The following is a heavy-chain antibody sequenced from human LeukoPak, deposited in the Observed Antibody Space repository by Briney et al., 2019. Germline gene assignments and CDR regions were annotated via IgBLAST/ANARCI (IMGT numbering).Heavy chain of an antibody. CDR1: AGSFSVYY. CDR3: ARSSRYCGDYGCWFDP. J-gene: IGHJ5*02. D-gene: IGHD4-17*01. V-gene: IGHV4-34*01. CDR2: INHSGST. Sequence: SSILSLTCAVIAGSFSVYYWSWIRHPPGKGLASIGDINHSGSTNYNPSLKSRVTISVDTSKNHFSLKLSSVTAADTAVYYCARSSRYCGDYGCWFDPWGQGTLVTVSS.